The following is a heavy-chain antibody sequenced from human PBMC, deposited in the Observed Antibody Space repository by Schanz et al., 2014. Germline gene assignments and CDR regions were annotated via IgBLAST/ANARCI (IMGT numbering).Heavy chain of an antibody. J-gene: IGHJ4*02. V-gene: IGHV3-30*04. CDR2: ISNDGSDE. Sequence: VQLLESGGSLEQPGGSLRLSCAASGITFSDYAMSWVRQAPGKGLEWVAVISNDGSDEHYADSVKGRFTISRDNSKNTLYLQMNSLRAEDTAVYYCARESRFGGDCFSHWGQGTLVTVSS. CDR3: ARESRFGGDCFSH. CDR1: GITFSDYA. D-gene: IGHD2-21*01.